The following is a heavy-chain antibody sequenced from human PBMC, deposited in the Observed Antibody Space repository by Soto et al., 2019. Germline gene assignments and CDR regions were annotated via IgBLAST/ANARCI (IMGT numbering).Heavy chain of an antibody. J-gene: IGHJ6*02. D-gene: IGHD2-2*01. CDR2: IIPIFGTA. CDR1: GGTFSSYA. CDR3: ASPRFDIVLVPAATGGYYYYYGMDV. V-gene: IGHV1-69*13. Sequence: ASVKVSCKASGGTFSSYAISWVRQAPGQGLEWMGGIIPIFGTANYAQKFQGRVTITADESTSTAYMELSSLRSEDTAVYYCASPRFDIVLVPAATGGYYYYYGMDVWGQGTTVTVSS.